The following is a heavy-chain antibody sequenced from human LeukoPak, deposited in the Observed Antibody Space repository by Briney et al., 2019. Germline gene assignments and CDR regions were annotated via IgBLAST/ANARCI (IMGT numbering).Heavy chain of an antibody. CDR1: GGSISSYY. D-gene: IGHD2-15*01. V-gene: IGHV4-59*01. J-gene: IGHJ5*02. Sequence: SETLSLTCTVSGGSISSYYWSWIRQPPGEGLEWIGYIDDSGRTNYNPSLKSRVTISVDTSRSQFSLNLRSVTAADTAVYYCARDLGYCSGGSCYNTIWFDPWGQGTLVTVSS. CDR2: IDDSGRT. CDR3: ARDLGYCSGGSCYNTIWFDP.